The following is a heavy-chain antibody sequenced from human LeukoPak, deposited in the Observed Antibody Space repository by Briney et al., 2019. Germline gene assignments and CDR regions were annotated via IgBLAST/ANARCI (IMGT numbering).Heavy chain of an antibody. CDR3: ARTLAARDTSAYIDY. D-gene: IGHD3-22*01. CDR1: GFTFSSYS. J-gene: IGHJ4*02. Sequence: GGSLRLSCAASGFTFSSYSMNWVRQAPGKGLEWVANIKEDGSEDNYVDSVKGRFTISRDNARNSLYLQMNSLRDEDTAVYFCARTLAARDTSAYIDYWGQGTLVTVSS. V-gene: IGHV3-7*01. CDR2: IKEDGSED.